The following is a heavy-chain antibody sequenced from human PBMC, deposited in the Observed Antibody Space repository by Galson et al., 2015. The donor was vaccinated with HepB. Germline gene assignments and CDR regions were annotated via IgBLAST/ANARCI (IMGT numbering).Heavy chain of an antibody. CDR2: IIPILGIA. CDR1: GGTFSSYT. V-gene: IGHV1-69*04. J-gene: IGHJ6*02. D-gene: IGHD3-10*01. Sequence: SVKVSCKASGGTFSSYTISWVRQAPGQGLEWMGRIIPILGIANYAQKFQGRVTITADKSTSTAYMELSSLRSEDTAVYYCARDPQSVREVMTYYYGMDVWGQGTTVTVSS. CDR3: ARDPQSVREVMTYYYGMDV.